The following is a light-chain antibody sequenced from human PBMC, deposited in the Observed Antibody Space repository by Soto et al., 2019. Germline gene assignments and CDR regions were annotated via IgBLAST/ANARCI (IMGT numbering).Light chain of an antibody. Sequence: IVMTQSPSTVSASPGERVTLSCRASQSVSGNVAWYHQKPGQPPRLLVYGASTTATDIPAMFFGSGSETDFTLIITRLHSEDFGTDDCQHFNSWPRTFGQGTKVDIK. CDR2: GAS. CDR1: QSVSGN. CDR3: QHFNSWPRT. V-gene: IGKV3-15*01. J-gene: IGKJ1*01.